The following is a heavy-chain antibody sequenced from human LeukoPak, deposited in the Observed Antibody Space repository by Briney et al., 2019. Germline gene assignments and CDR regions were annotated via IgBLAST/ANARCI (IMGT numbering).Heavy chain of an antibody. D-gene: IGHD4-23*01. CDR1: GGSFSGYY. CDR3: ARDDNNYGGNIKLNAFDI. V-gene: IGHV4-34*01. Sequence: SETLSLTCAVYGGSFSGYYWSWIRQPPGKGLEWIGEINHSGSTNYNPSLKSRATISVDTSKNQFSLKLSSVTAADTAVYYCARDDNNYGGNIKLNAFDIWGQGTMVTVSS. J-gene: IGHJ3*02. CDR2: INHSGST.